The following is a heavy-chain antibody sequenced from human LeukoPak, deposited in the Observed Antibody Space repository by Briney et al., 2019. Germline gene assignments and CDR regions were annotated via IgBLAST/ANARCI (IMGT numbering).Heavy chain of an antibody. CDR1: GFTFSSYA. J-gene: IGHJ3*02. CDR2: ISGSGGST. Sequence: PGGSLRLSCAASGFTFSSYAMSWVRQAPGKGLEWVSAISGSGGSTYYADSVKGRFTISRDNSKNTLYLQMNSLRAEDTAVYYCAKDDPWDFWSGWPPDAFDIWGQGTMVTVSS. V-gene: IGHV3-23*01. D-gene: IGHD3-3*01. CDR3: AKDDPWDFWSGWPPDAFDI.